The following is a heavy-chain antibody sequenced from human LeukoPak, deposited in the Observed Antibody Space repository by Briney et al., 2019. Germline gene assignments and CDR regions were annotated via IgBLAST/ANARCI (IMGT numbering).Heavy chain of an antibody. CDR3: ARDHYGDYVFDY. V-gene: IGHV1-3*03. Sequence: ASVKVSCKASGYTFTSYAMHWVRQAPGQRLEWMGWINAGNGNTKYSQEFQGRVTITRDTSASTAYMELSSLRSEDMAVYYCARDHYGDYVFDYWGQGTLVTVSS. CDR2: INAGNGNT. J-gene: IGHJ4*02. D-gene: IGHD4-17*01. CDR1: GYTFTSYA.